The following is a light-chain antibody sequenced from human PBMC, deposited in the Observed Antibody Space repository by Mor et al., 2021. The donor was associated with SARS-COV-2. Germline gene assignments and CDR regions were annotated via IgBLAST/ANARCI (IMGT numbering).Light chain of an antibody. CDR3: QQYYRSPLA. V-gene: IGKV4-1*01. J-gene: IGKJ4*01. CDR2: WAS. Sequence: NKNYLASYPQKPGQAPKLLISWASTRESGVPDRFSGSGSETDFTLTISSLQAEDVAVYYCQQYYRSPLAFGGGTKVEIK. CDR1: NKNY.